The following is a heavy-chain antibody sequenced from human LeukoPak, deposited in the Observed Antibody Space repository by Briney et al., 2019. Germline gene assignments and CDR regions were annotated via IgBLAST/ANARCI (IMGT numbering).Heavy chain of an antibody. CDR1: GFTFSSSA. CDR3: TKGGSYAPLDY. J-gene: IGHJ4*02. Sequence: GGSLRLSCAASGFTFSSSAMTWVRQAPGKGLDWVSAISAGGGGTVYADSVKGRLTISRDNSKNTLYLQMNSLRAEDTAIYYCTKGGSYAPLDYWGQGTLVTVSS. D-gene: IGHD1-26*01. V-gene: IGHV3-23*01. CDR2: ISAGGGGT.